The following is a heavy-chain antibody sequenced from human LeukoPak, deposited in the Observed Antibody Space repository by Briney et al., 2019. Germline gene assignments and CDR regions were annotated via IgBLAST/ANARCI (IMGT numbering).Heavy chain of an antibody. J-gene: IGHJ4*02. V-gene: IGHV3-20*04. CDR1: GFTFDDYG. CDR2: INWNGGST. D-gene: IGHD6-13*01. CDR3: ARARDSSSWFSSDY. Sequence: RPGGSLRLSCVAAGFTFDDYGMSWVRQAPGKGLEWVSGINWNGGSTAYADSVKGRFTISRDNVKNSLYLQMNSLRAEDTAVYYCARARDSSSWFSSDYWGQGTLVTVSS.